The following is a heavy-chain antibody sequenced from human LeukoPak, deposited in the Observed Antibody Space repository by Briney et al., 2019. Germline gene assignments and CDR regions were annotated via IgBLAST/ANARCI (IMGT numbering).Heavy chain of an antibody. J-gene: IGHJ6*03. CDR1: GGTFSSYA. CDR2: IIPIFGTA. V-gene: IGHV1-69*06. D-gene: IGHD1-26*01. Sequence: GASVKVSCKASGGTFSSYAISWVRQAPGQGLEWMGGIIPIFGTANYAQKFQGRVTITADKSTSTAYMELSSLRSEDTAVYYCARDQSGWELRPGYYYYMDVWGKGTTVTVSS. CDR3: ARDQSGWELRPGYYYYMDV.